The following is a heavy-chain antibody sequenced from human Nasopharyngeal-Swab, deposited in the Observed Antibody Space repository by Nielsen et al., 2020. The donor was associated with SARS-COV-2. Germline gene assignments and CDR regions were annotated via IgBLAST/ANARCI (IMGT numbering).Heavy chain of an antibody. CDR3: ARPGVWFGELKNDAFDI. Sequence: WIRQPPGKGLEGLGSIYHSGSTYYNPSLKSRVTISVDTSKNQFSLKLSSVTAADTAVYYCARPGVWFGELKNDAFDIWGQGTMVTVSS. CDR2: IYHSGST. V-gene: IGHV4-38-2*01. D-gene: IGHD3-10*01. J-gene: IGHJ3*02.